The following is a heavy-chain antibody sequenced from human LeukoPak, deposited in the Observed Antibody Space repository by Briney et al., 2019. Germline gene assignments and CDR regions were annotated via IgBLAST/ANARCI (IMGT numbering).Heavy chain of an antibody. CDR3: ARGSSEGSWFDP. Sequence: PSETLSLTCTVSGGSISSYYWSWIRQPPGKGREWIGYIYYSGSTNYNPSLKTRVTISADTSKNQISLNLSSVTAADTAVYHCARGSSEGSWFDPWGQGTLVTVSS. V-gene: IGHV4-59*01. CDR2: IYYSGST. J-gene: IGHJ5*02. D-gene: IGHD1-26*01. CDR1: GGSISSYY.